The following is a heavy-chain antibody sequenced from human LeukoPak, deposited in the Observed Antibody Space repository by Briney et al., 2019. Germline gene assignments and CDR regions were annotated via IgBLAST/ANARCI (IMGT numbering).Heavy chain of an antibody. CDR3: AKRGFSSYGDYDY. J-gene: IGHJ4*02. D-gene: IGHD4-17*01. Sequence: GGSLRLSCAASGFTFSSYAMSWVRQAPGKGLECVSTITSSGGSTFSADSVKGRFTISRDNSKNTLYLQMSSPRAEDTAVYFCAKRGFSSYGDYDYWGQGTLVTVSS. V-gene: IGHV3-23*01. CDR1: GFTFSSYA. CDR2: ITSSGGST.